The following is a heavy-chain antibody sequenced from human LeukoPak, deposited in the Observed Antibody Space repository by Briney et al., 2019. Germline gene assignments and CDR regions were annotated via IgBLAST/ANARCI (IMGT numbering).Heavy chain of an antibody. D-gene: IGHD2-15*01. CDR1: GGSISSGDYY. V-gene: IGHV4-30-4*08. CDR3: ARGSCYDWYFDL. Sequence: SQTLSLTCTVSGGSISSGDYYWSWIRQPPGKGLEWIGYIYYSGSTYYNPSLKSRVTISVDTSKNQFSLKLSSVTAADTAVYYCARGSCYDWYFDLWGRGTLVTVSS. J-gene: IGHJ2*01. CDR2: IYYSGST.